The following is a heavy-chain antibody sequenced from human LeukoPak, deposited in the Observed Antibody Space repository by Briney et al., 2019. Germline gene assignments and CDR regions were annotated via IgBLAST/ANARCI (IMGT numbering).Heavy chain of an antibody. J-gene: IGHJ4*02. D-gene: IGHD6-13*01. CDR3: ARGRGSWYGVYFDY. CDR1: GFTFSSYV. CDR2: ISYDGSNK. V-gene: IGHV3-30-3*01. Sequence: PGGSLRLSCAASGFTFSSYVMHWVRQAPGKGLEWVAVISYDGSNKYYADSVKGRFTISRDNSKNTLYLQMNSLRTEDTAVYYCARGRGSWYGVYFDYWGQGTLVTVSS.